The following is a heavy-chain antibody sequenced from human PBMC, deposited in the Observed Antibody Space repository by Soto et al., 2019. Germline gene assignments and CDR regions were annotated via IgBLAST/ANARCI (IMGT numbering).Heavy chain of an antibody. Sequence: GGSLRLSCAASGFTFSSYAMSWVRQAPGKGLEWVSAISGSGGSTYYADSVKGRFTISRDNSKNTLYLQMNSLRAEDTAVYYCAKESPGGYYYDSSGYYPSFDYWGQGTLVTVSS. J-gene: IGHJ4*02. CDR1: GFTFSSYA. V-gene: IGHV3-23*01. CDR3: AKESPGGYYYDSSGYYPSFDY. D-gene: IGHD3-22*01. CDR2: ISGSGGST.